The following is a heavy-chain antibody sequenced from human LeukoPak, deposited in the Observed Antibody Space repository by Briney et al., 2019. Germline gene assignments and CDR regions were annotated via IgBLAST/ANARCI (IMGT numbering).Heavy chain of an antibody. J-gene: IGHJ3*02. Sequence: GASVKVSCKASGYTFTNYAMHWVRQDPGQRLEWMGGINAGNGNTKYSQKFQGRVTITRDTSASTAYMELSSLRSEDTAVYYCARVYGSGSLRAFDIWGQGTMVTVSS. CDR3: ARVYGSGSLRAFDI. CDR1: GYTFTNYA. V-gene: IGHV1-3*01. D-gene: IGHD3-10*01. CDR2: INAGNGNT.